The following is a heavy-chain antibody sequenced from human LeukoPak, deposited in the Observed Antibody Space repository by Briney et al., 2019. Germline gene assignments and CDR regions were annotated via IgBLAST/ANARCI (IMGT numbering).Heavy chain of an antibody. D-gene: IGHD6-6*01. CDR3: ARPYSSSYGFDY. Sequence: GRSLRLSCAASGFTFSSYAMHWVRQAPGKGLEWVAVISYDGSNKYYADSVKGRFTISRDNSKNTLYLQMNSLRAEDTAVYSCARPYSSSYGFDYWGQGTLVTVSS. CDR1: GFTFSSYA. V-gene: IGHV3-30-3*01. J-gene: IGHJ4*02. CDR2: ISYDGSNK.